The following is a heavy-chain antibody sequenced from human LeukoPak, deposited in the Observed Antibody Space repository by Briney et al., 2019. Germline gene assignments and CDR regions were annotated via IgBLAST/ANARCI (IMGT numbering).Heavy chain of an antibody. Sequence: GASVKVSCKASGDSFSNYGFSWVRQAPGQGLEWMGGIIPMFGAPNYAQRFKGRVTIAAGAFTSTVYMELSSLTSHDTAVYYCARDAGGTYRSYYALHVWGQGTTVTVS. CDR3: ARDAGGTYRSYYALHV. CDR1: GDSFSNYG. J-gene: IGHJ6*02. D-gene: IGHD3-16*01. CDR2: IIPMFGAP. V-gene: IGHV1-69*13.